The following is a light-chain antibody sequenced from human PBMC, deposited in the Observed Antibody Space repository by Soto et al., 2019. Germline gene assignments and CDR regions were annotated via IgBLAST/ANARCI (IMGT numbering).Light chain of an antibody. CDR3: QQSYNSPWT. CDR2: GAS. J-gene: IGKJ1*01. Sequence: DIQMTQSPSSLSASVGDRVTITCRASQTINSYLNWYQHKPGKAPRLLIYGASSFQSGVPSRFSGRGSGTDFTLTISSLQPEDFATYYCQQSYNSPWTFGQGTKVEVK. CDR1: QTINSY. V-gene: IGKV1-39*01.